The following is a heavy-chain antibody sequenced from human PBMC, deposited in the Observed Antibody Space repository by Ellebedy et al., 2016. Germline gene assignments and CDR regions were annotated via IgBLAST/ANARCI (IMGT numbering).Heavy chain of an antibody. CDR1: GYTFTSYG. V-gene: IGHV1-18*04. D-gene: IGHD2-21*02. Sequence: ASVKVSCKASGYTFTSYGISWVRQAPGQGLEWMGWISAHNGYTKYAQKFQDRVTMSTDISTNSVYMELRSLRSDDTAVYFCARGDTVDFWGQGTLVTVSS. CDR2: ISAHNGYT. J-gene: IGHJ4*02. CDR3: ARGDTVDF.